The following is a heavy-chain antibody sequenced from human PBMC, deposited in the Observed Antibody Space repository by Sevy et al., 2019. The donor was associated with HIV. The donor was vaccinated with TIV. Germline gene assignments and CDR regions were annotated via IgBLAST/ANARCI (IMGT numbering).Heavy chain of an antibody. CDR2: ISYDGSNK. Sequence: GGSLRLSCAASGFTFSNYGMHWVRQAPGKGLEWVALISYDGSNKYYADSVKGRFTISRDNSKNTLYLQMSSLRPEDTAVYYCAKAGSTGDAFDNWGQGTMVTVSS. J-gene: IGHJ3*02. CDR3: AKAGSTGDAFDN. CDR1: GFTFSNYG. V-gene: IGHV3-30*18. D-gene: IGHD4-17*01.